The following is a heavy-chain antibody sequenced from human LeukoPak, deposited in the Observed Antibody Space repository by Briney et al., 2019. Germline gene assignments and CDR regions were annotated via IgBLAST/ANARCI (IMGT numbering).Heavy chain of an antibody. J-gene: IGHJ4*02. V-gene: IGHV1-8*03. CDR2: MNPNSGNT. Sequence: ASVKVSCKASGYTFTGYYMHWVRQAPGQGLEWMGWMNPNSGNTGYAQKFQGRVTISRNTSISTAYMELSSLRFEDTAVYYCARALGVGATEFDYWGQGTLVTVSS. D-gene: IGHD1-26*01. CDR1: GYTFTGYY. CDR3: ARALGVGATEFDY.